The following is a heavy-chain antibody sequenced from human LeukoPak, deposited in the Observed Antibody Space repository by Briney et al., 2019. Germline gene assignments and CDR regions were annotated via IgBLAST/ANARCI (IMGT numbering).Heavy chain of an antibody. Sequence: SETLSLTCTVSGGSISSSSYYWGWIRQPPGKGLEWIGSIYYSGSTYYNPSLKSRVTISVDTSKNQFSLKLSSVTAADTAVYYCARSGWYPPDYWGQGTLVTASS. CDR2: IYYSGST. J-gene: IGHJ4*02. CDR3: ARSGWYPPDY. D-gene: IGHD2-15*01. V-gene: IGHV4-39*01. CDR1: GGSISSSSYY.